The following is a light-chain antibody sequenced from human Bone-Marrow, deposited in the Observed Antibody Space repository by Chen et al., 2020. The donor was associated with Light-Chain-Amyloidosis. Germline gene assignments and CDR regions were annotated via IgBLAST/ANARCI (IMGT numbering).Light chain of an antibody. CDR2: AAS. V-gene: IGKV1-12*01. Sequence: DIQMTQSPSSVSASGGDRVTITCRASQGISSWIAWYQQKPGKAPKLLIYAASSLQSGVPSRFSGNGSGTDFTLIISSLQPEDFAAYYCQQANSFPRTFGQGTEVEIK. J-gene: IGKJ1*01. CDR3: QQANSFPRT. CDR1: QGISSW.